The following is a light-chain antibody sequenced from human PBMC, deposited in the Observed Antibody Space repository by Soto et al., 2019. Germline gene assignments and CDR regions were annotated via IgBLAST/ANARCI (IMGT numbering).Light chain of an antibody. CDR3: CSFAGDFVV. CDR2: EVY. J-gene: IGLJ2*01. V-gene: IGLV2-23*02. Sequence: QSALTQPASVSGSPGQSITISCTGTSNDFGGYNAVSWYRQYPGKVPTVMIYEVYKRPSGVSLRFSGSKSGYTASLTISGLQAEDEADYYCCSFAGDFVVFGGGTKLTVL. CDR1: SNDFGGYNA.